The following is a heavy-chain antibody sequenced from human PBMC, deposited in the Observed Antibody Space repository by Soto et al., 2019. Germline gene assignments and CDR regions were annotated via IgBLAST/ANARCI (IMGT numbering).Heavy chain of an antibody. Sequence: GGSLRLSCRASGFLISGFSMRWVRQAPGKGLEWVPTISNNGGSTYSADSVKGRFTISRDNSKNTLYLQMNSLRAEDTAVYYCAKDPDISGWYQTDLDYWGQGTPVTVSS. CDR3: AKDPDISGWYQTDLDY. V-gene: IGHV3-23*01. D-gene: IGHD6-19*01. CDR1: GFLISGFS. J-gene: IGHJ4*02. CDR2: ISNNGGST.